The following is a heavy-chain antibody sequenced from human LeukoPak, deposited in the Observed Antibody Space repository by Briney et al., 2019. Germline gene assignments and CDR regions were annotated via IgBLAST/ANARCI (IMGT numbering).Heavy chain of an antibody. J-gene: IGHJ4*02. D-gene: IGHD3-16*01. CDR2: IYSGGST. Sequence: GSLRLSCAASGFTVSSNYMSWVRQAPGKGLEWVSVIYSGGSTYYAGSVKGRFTISRDNSKNTLYLQMNSLRAEDTAVYYCARDSGYYVGEHFDYWGQGTLVTVSS. CDR1: GFTVSSNY. CDR3: ARDSGYYVGEHFDY. V-gene: IGHV3-66*02.